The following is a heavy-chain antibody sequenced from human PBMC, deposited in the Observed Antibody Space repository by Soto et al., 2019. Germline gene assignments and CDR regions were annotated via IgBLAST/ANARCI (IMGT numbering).Heavy chain of an antibody. V-gene: IGHV1-69*02. Sequence: QVQLVQSGAEVKKPGSSVKVSCKASGGTFSSYTISWVRQAPGQGMEWMGRIIPILGIANYAQKFQGRVTITADKSTRTAYRELSSLRSEYTALYYCAMEYCSITSCYRDYWCQGTLVTVSS. D-gene: IGHD2-2*02. CDR2: IIPILGIA. CDR1: GGTFSSYT. CDR3: AMEYCSITSCYRDY. J-gene: IGHJ4*02.